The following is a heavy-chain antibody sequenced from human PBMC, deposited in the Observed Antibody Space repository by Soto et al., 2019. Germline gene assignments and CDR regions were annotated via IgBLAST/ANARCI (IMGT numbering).Heavy chain of an antibody. Sequence: VQLVESGGGLVQPGGSLRLSCAASGFTFSSYGMHWVRQAPGKGLEWVAVIWYDGSNKYYADSVKGRFTISRDNSKNTLYLQMNSLRAEDTAVYYCARPRTRGIAVGGLDYWGQGTLVTVSS. CDR1: GFTFSSYG. V-gene: IGHV3-33*08. CDR3: ARPRTRGIAVGGLDY. CDR2: IWYDGSNK. J-gene: IGHJ4*02. D-gene: IGHD6-19*01.